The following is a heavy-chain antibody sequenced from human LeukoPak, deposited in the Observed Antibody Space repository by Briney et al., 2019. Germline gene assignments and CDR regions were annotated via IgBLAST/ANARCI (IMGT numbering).Heavy chain of an antibody. V-gene: IGHV1-18*01. CDR1: GYTFTSYG. Sequence: ASVKVSCKASGYTFTSYGISWVRQAPGQGLEWMGWINAYNGNTNYAQKLQGRVTMTTDTSTSTAYMELSSLRSDDTAVYYCATAYSSGWYTYYYYGMDVWGQGTTVTVSS. CDR3: ATAYSSGWYTYYYYGMDV. CDR2: INAYNGNT. D-gene: IGHD6-13*01. J-gene: IGHJ6*02.